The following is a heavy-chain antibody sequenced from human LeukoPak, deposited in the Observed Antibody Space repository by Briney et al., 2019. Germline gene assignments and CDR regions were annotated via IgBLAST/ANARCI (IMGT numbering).Heavy chain of an antibody. CDR3: ARIPRYCSGGSCYSPSEYYFDY. CDR1: GFTFSDYY. D-gene: IGHD2-15*01. Sequence: GGSLRLSCAASGFTFSDYYMSWIRQAPGEGLEWVSYISSSGSTIYYADSVKGRFTISRDNAKNSLYLQMNSLRAEDTAVYYCARIPRYCSGGSCYSPSEYYFDYWGQGTLVTVSS. J-gene: IGHJ4*02. CDR2: ISSSGSTI. V-gene: IGHV3-11*01.